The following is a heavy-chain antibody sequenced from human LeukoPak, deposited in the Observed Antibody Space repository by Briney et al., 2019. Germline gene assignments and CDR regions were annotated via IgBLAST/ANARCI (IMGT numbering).Heavy chain of an antibody. J-gene: IGHJ4*02. V-gene: IGHV1-2*02. CDR1: GYTFTGYY. D-gene: IGHD3-9*01. CDR2: INPNSGGT. Sequence: GASVKVSCKASGYTFTGYYMHWVRQAPGQGLEWMGWINPNSGGTNYAQKFQGRVTITGDTSISTAYMELSRLRSDDTAMYYCARALGINPLDYWGQGTLVTVSS. CDR3: ARALGINPLDY.